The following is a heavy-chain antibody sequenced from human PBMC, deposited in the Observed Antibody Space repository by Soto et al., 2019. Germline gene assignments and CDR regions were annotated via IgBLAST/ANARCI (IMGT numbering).Heavy chain of an antibody. J-gene: IGHJ4*02. Sequence: SETLSLTCTVTGDSINNRSYYWGWIRQPPGKGLEWIGSIYYSGSTYNNPSLRSRISMSVDTSKNQLSLKLRSVAAADTALYYCARQRTSVVTQAYFDSWGQASMVTVSS. CDR1: GDSINNRSYY. CDR2: IYYSGST. D-gene: IGHD2-21*02. V-gene: IGHV4-39*01. CDR3: ARQRTSVVTQAYFDS.